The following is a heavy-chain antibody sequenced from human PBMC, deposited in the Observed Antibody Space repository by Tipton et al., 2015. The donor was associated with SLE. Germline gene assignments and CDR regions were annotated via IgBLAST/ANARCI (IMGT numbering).Heavy chain of an antibody. V-gene: IGHV4-59*01. J-gene: IGHJ3*02. CDR1: GGSISSYY. CDR3: ARVADSSGLHAFDI. D-gene: IGHD3-22*01. CDR2: IYYSGST. Sequence: TLSLTCTASGGSISSYYWSWIRQPPGKGLEWIGYIYYSGSTNYNPSLKSRVTISVDTSKNQFSLKLSSVTAADTAVYYCARVADSSGLHAFDIWGQGTMVTVSS.